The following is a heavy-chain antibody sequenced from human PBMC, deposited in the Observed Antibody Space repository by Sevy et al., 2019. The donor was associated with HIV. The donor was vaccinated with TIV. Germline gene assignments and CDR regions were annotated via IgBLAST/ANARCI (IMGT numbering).Heavy chain of an antibody. V-gene: IGHV4-59*01. CDR3: ARSIAYYYYGVDV. Sequence: SETLSLTCTVSGDSISNYYWSWIRQPPGKGLEWIGYFYYSKSTNYNPSLKSRVTISVDTSKNQISLKLRSVTAADTAVYYCARSIAYYYYGVDVWGQGTTVTVSS. CDR2: FYYSKST. J-gene: IGHJ6*02. D-gene: IGHD6-6*01. CDR1: GDSISNYY.